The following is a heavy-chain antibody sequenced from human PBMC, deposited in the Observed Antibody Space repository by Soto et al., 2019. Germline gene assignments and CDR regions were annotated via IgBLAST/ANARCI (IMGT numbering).Heavy chain of an antibody. Sequence: QVQLQASGPGLVKPSETLSLTCGVSGYSISSGYYWAWIRQPPGKRLEWIGNIYHTGTAYYNPSLKSRVTMSVDTSRNQFSLMLTPLTAADTAFYYCARVRTVGKSGAPGDSWGQGTLVIVSS. CDR3: ARVRTVGKSGAPGDS. J-gene: IGHJ5*01. D-gene: IGHD2-8*02. CDR1: GYSISSGYY. CDR2: IYHTGTA. V-gene: IGHV4-38-2*01.